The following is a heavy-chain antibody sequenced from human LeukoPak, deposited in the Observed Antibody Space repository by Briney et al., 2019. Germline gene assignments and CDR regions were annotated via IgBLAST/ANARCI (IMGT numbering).Heavy chain of an antibody. CDR3: ARQVGCSSTSCYADY. CDR1: GGSISSYY. D-gene: IGHD2-2*01. V-gene: IGHV4-39*01. Sequence: SETLSLTCTVSGGSISSYYWGWIRQPPGKGLEWIGSIYYSGSTYYNPSLKSRVTISVDTSKNQFSLKLSSVTAADTAVHYCARQVGCSSTSCYADYWGQGTLVTVSS. J-gene: IGHJ4*02. CDR2: IYYSGST.